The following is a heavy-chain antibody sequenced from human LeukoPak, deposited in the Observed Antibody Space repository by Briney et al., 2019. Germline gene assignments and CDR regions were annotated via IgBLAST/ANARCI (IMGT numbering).Heavy chain of an antibody. D-gene: IGHD1-26*01. V-gene: IGHV4-34*01. CDR2: INHSGST. Sequence: SETLSLTCAVYGGSFSGYYWSWIRQPPGKGLEWSGEINHSGSTNYNPSLKSRVPISVDTSKNQFSLKLSSVTAADAAVYYCASRIVGAPPSLYYYGMDVWGQGTTVTVSS. J-gene: IGHJ6*02. CDR1: GGSFSGYY. CDR3: ASRIVGAPPSLYYYGMDV.